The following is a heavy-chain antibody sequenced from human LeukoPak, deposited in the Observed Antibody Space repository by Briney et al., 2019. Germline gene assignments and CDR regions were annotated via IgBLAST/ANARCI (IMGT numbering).Heavy chain of an antibody. D-gene: IGHD3-9*01. J-gene: IGHJ4*02. V-gene: IGHV3-11*04. CDR1: GGSFSGYY. CDR3: ARGAVNYDILTGFDY. CDR2: ISSSGSTI. Sequence: LSLTCAVYGGSFSGYYWSWIRQPPGKGLEWVSYISSSGSTIYYADSVKGRFTISRDNAKNSLYLQMNSLRAEDTAVYYCARGAVNYDILTGFDYWGQGTLVTVSS.